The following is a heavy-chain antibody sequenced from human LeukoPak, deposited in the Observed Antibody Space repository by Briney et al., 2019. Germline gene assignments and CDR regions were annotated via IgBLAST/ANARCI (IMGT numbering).Heavy chain of an antibody. CDR3: SRMYYEILSGYQQTYSYYYTDV. D-gene: IGHD3-9*01. V-gene: IGHV1-46*01. Sequence: ASVKVSCKASGYTFTRYYMHWVRQAPGPGLEWMGIINPSGCSTSYAQKFQGRVTMTRDMSTSTVYMDLSSLRAQETAGYYWSRMYYEILSGYQQTYSYYYTDVWGKGTTVTISS. CDR1: GYTFTRYY. CDR2: INPSGCST. J-gene: IGHJ6*03.